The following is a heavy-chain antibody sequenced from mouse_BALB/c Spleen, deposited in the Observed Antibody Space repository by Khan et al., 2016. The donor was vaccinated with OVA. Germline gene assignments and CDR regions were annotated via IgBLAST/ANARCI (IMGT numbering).Heavy chain of an antibody. CDR3: VRSTYYGNPYAMDY. J-gene: IGHJ4*01. V-gene: IGHV1S136*01. Sequence: VRLQQSGPELVKPGASVKMSCKASGYTFTSYVMHWVKQRPGQGLEWIGYINPYNDGTKYNEKFKGKATLTSDKSSSTSYMELSSLTSEDSAVYYCVRSTYYGNPYAMDYWGQGTSVTVSS. CDR1: GYTFTSYV. D-gene: IGHD2-10*01. CDR2: INPYNDGT.